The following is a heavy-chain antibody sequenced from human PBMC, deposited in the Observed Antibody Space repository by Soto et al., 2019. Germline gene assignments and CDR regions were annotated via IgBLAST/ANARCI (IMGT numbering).Heavy chain of an antibody. D-gene: IGHD6-19*01. CDR1: GFTFSSYG. V-gene: IGHV3-30*18. CDR2: ISYDGSNK. Sequence: GGSLRLSCAASGFTFSSYGMHWVRQAPGKGLEWVAVISYDGSNKYYADSVKGRFTISRDNSKNTLYLQMNSLRAEDTAVYYCAKEAQWLTTSYGMDVWGQGTTVTVSS. J-gene: IGHJ6*02. CDR3: AKEAQWLTTSYGMDV.